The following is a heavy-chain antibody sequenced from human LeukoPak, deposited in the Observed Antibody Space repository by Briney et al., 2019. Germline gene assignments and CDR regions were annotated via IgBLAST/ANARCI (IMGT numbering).Heavy chain of an antibody. CDR2: ISSNGGST. CDR1: GFTVSSNY. V-gene: IGHV3-64*01. J-gene: IGHJ3*02. Sequence: PGGSLRLSCAASGFTVSSNYMSWVRQAPGKGLEFVSAISSNGGSTYYANSVKGRFTISRDTSKNTLYLQMGSLRTEDMAVYYCARVGDFSVAAFDIWGQGTMVTVSS. D-gene: IGHD3-16*01. CDR3: ARVGDFSVAAFDI.